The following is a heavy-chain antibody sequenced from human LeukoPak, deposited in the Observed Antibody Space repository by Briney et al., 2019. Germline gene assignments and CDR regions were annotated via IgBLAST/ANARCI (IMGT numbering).Heavy chain of an antibody. CDR3: AKDQGYSSSWYSYYYYYGMDV. D-gene: IGHD6-13*01. J-gene: IGHJ6*02. V-gene: IGHV3-23*01. CDR1: GFTFSSYS. Sequence: GGSLRLSCAASGFTFSSYSMTWVRQAPGKGLEWVSGISGSASTTYYADSVKGRFTISRDNSKNTLYLQMNSLRAEDTAVYYCAKDQGYSSSWYSYYYYYGMDVWGQGTTVTVSS. CDR2: ISGSASTT.